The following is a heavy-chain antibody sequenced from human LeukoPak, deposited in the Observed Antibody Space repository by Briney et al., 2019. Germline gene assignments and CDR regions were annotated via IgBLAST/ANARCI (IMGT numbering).Heavy chain of an antibody. CDR1: GFTFSSYG. CDR3: ARGYSSSWLGYFDY. Sequence: GGSLRLSCAASGFTFSSYGMNWVRQAPGKGLEWVAVVSSDGSIKYYADSGKGRFTISRDTSKNTVYLQMNSLGTEDTAFYYCARGYSSSWLGYFDYWGQGTLVTVSS. CDR2: VSSDGSIK. D-gene: IGHD6-13*01. J-gene: IGHJ4*02. V-gene: IGHV3-30*03.